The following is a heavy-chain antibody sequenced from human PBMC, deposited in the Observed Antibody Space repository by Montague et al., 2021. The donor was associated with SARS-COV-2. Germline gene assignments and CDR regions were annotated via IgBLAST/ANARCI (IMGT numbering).Heavy chain of an antibody. CDR1: CGSISSGGYY. D-gene: IGHD6-13*01. Sequence: TLSLTCIVSCGSISSGGYYWSWIRQHPGKGLEWIGYIYYSGSTYYNPSLKSRLSISLDTSKNHFSLRLSSVTAADTAVYYCARSESPSYSSSPFDYWGQGTLVTVSS. V-gene: IGHV4-31*03. CDR2: IYYSGST. CDR3: ARSESPSYSSSPFDY. J-gene: IGHJ4*02.